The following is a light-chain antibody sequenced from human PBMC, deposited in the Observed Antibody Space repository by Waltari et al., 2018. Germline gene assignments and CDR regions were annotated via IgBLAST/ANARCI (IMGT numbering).Light chain of an antibody. Sequence: EIVMTPSPATLSVSLGERATLSCRASQSVRSNLAWYQQKPGQAPRLLIYGASTRATGIPARFSGSGSGTEFTLTISSLQSEDFAVYYCEQYNNWPPWTFGQGTKVEIK. CDR2: GAS. J-gene: IGKJ1*01. CDR1: QSVRSN. CDR3: EQYNNWPPWT. V-gene: IGKV3D-15*01.